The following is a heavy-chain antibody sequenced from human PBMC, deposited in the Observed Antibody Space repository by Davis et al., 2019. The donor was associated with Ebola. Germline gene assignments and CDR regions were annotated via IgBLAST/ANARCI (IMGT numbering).Heavy chain of an antibody. CDR3: ARDWDCTGGSCRNCSDP. CDR2: IRTSNGET. J-gene: IGHJ5*02. V-gene: IGHV1-18*01. D-gene: IGHD2-15*01. Sequence: AASVKVSCKASGYTFSDYGISWVRQAPGQGLEWMGWIRTSNGETKLAQNLQGRVTMTTDRSTSTVYMDLRSLTSDDTAVYYCARDWDCTGGSCRNCSDPWGQGTQVIVSA. CDR1: GYTFSDYG.